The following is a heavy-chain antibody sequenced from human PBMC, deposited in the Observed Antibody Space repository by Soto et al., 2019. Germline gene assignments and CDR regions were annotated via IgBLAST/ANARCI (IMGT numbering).Heavy chain of an antibody. D-gene: IGHD2-21*02. Sequence: GGSLRLSCVGSGYRFSEYAMAWIRQAPGKGLEWVSLMSGNGGRTVYADSVKGRFTISRDNSKNTLYLQMNSLRLEDTAVYYCVKDPVSGGSGGAWFDFWCQGTLVTVSS. V-gene: IGHV3-23*01. CDR2: MSGNGGRT. J-gene: IGHJ4*02. CDR3: VKDPVSGGSGGAWFDF. CDR1: GYRFSEYA.